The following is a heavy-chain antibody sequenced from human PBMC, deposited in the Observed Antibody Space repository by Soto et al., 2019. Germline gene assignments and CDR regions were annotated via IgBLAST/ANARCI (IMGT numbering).Heavy chain of an antibody. CDR2: TYYRSKWYN. CDR3: ARTLHEYQLLCGMDV. J-gene: IGHJ6*02. V-gene: IGHV6-1*01. D-gene: IGHD2-2*01. CDR1: WDRVSSNSAG. Sequence: PSPTLSLTCAISWDRVSSNSAGWNGIMHTAARLLEWLGRTYYRSKWYNDYAVSVKSRITINPDTSKNQFSLQLNSVTPEDTAVYYCARTLHEYQLLCGMDVWGQGTTVTVSS.